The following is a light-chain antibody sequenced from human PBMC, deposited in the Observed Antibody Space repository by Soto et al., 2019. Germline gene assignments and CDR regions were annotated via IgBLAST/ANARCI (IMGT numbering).Light chain of an antibody. V-gene: IGKV1-5*01. CDR3: QQYHSYWT. J-gene: IGKJ1*01. CDR1: HNIRSR. Sequence: DIPMTRSPSSLSASVGDRVTITCRASHNIRSRLAWFQQKPGKAPKLLIYDASSLESGVPQRFSGSGSGTEFTLTISGLQTDDFSTYYCQQYHSYWTFGQGTKVEIK. CDR2: DAS.